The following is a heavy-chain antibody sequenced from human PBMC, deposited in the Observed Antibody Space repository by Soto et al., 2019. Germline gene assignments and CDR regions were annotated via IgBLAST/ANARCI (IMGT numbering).Heavy chain of an antibody. D-gene: IGHD6-19*01. J-gene: IGHJ3*02. CDR1: GYTFTGYY. V-gene: IGHV1-2*04. CDR2: INPNSGGT. CDR3: ARPLLQGGGWKGAFDI. Sequence: QVQLVQSGAEVKKPGASVKVSCKASGYTFTGYYMHWVRQAPGQGLEWMGWINPNSGGTNYAQKLQGWVTMTRDTSLSTAYMELSRLRSDDTAVYYCARPLLQGGGWKGAFDIWGQGTMVTVSS.